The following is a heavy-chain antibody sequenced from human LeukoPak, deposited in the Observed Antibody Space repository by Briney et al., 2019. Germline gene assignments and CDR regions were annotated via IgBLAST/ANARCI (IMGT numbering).Heavy chain of an antibody. CDR3: ARYRGYPPYYFDY. D-gene: IGHD3-22*01. J-gene: IGHJ4*02. CDR2: IKQDGSEK. Sequence: PGGSLRLSCAASGFTFSSYWMSWVRQAPGKGLEWVANIKQDGSEKYYVDSVKGRFTISRDNAKNSLYLQMNSLRAEDTAVYYCARYRGYPPYYFDYWGQGTLVTVSS. V-gene: IGHV3-7*01. CDR1: GFTFSSYW.